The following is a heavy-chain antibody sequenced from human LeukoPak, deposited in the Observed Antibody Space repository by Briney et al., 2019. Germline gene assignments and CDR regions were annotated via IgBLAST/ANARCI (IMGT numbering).Heavy chain of an antibody. CDR3: ARVDRGYCSGGNCGYYFDY. J-gene: IGHJ4*02. D-gene: IGHD2-15*01. CDR1: GDSITRGTYY. CDR2: IQISGST. V-gene: IGHV4-61*02. Sequence: PSEPLSLTCTVSGDSITRGTYYWNWIRQPAGKGLEWIGRIQISGSTNYNPSLKSRVTISVDTSKNQFSLKLSSVTAADTAVYYCARVDRGYCSGGNCGYYFDYWGQGTPVTVSS.